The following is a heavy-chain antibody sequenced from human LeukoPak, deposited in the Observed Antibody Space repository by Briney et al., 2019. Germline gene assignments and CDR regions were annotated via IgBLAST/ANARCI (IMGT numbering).Heavy chain of an antibody. CDR3: ARDSSSSGWFGYLDY. CDR1: GFTFSNYW. Sequence: GGSLRLSRAVSGFTFSNYWMNWVRQAPGKGLEWVANIKQDGSEKYYVDSVKGRFTISRDNAKNSLYLQMNSLRAEDTAVYYCARDSSSSGWFGYLDYWGQGTLVTVSS. CDR2: IKQDGSEK. J-gene: IGHJ4*02. D-gene: IGHD6-19*01. V-gene: IGHV3-7*01.